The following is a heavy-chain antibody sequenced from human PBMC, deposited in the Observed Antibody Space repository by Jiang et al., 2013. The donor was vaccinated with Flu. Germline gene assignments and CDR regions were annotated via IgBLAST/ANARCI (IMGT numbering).Heavy chain of an antibody. CDR3: ARTRRDFEDCGGDCYFFDY. Sequence: VQLLESGGGLVKPGGSLRLSCAASGFTFSDYSVNWVRQAPGKGLEWVSSISRSISYINYADAVKDRFTISRDNAKNSLYLQMNSLRADDTAVYYCARTRRDFEDCGGDCYFFDYWAWEPWSPSPQ. CDR1: GFTFSDYS. D-gene: IGHD2-21*01. J-gene: IGHJ4*02. CDR2: ISRSISYI. V-gene: IGHV3-21*01.